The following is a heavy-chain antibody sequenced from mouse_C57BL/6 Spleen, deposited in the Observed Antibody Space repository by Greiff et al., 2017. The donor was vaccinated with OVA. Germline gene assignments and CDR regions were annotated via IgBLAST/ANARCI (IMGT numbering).Heavy chain of an antibody. D-gene: IGHD2-4*01. CDR2: IWSGGST. CDR3: AIDYDWYFEV. CDR1: GFSLTSYG. V-gene: IGHV2-2*01. Sequence: VKLMESGPGLVQPSQSLSMTCTVSGFSLTSYGVHWVRQSPGKGLEWLGVIWSGGSTDYNAAFISRLSISKDNSKSQVFFKMNSLQADDTAIYYCAIDYDWYFEVWGTGTTVTVSS. J-gene: IGHJ1*03.